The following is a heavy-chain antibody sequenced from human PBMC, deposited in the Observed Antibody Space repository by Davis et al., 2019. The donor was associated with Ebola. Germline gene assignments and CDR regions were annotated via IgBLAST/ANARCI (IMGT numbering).Heavy chain of an antibody. J-gene: IGHJ4*02. CDR1: GYVFTDYW. Sequence: GESLKISCQASGYVFTDYWIGWVRQMPGKGLEWMGIIHPSDSDTRYSPSFQGQVTISVDKSINTAYLQWSSLRASYTAMYYCGGPRGGGYCTGGGCFSYFDFWAQGTLVTVSS. V-gene: IGHV5-51*01. CDR2: IHPSDSDT. CDR3: GGPRGGGYCTGGGCFSYFDF. D-gene: IGHD2-15*01.